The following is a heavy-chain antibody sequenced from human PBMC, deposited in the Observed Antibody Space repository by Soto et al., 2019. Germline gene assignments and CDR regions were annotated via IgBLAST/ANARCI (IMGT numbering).Heavy chain of an antibody. V-gene: IGHV3-9*01. CDR3: AKDLRHCSGPDCY. J-gene: IGHJ4*02. D-gene: IGHD2-15*01. Sequence: EVQLVESGGGLVQPGRSLKLSCVASGFPFGGYSMHWVRQAPGKGLEWVSAINWNSDTIGYADSVKGRFTISRDNAKNSLYLQINSLRPEDTALYYCAKDLRHCSGPDCYWGQGTLVIVSS. CDR1: GFPFGGYS. CDR2: INWNSDTI.